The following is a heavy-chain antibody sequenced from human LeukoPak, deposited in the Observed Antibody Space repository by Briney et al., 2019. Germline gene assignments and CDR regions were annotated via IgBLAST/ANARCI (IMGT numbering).Heavy chain of an antibody. J-gene: IGHJ6*03. D-gene: IGHD5-18*01. CDR2: IYYSGST. Sequence: PSETLSLTCTVSGGSISSYYWSWIRQPAGKGLEWIGYIYYSGSTNYNPSLKSRVAISVDTSKSQFSLKLSSVTAADTAVYYCATNSYGHYQYYYYMDVWGKGTTVTISS. CDR3: ATNSYGHYQYYYYMDV. CDR1: GGSISSYY. V-gene: IGHV4-59*08.